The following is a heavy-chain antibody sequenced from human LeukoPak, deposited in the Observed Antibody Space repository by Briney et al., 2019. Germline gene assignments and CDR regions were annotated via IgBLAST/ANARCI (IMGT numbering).Heavy chain of an antibody. Sequence: ASVKVSCTASGYTFTGYYMHWVRQAPGQGLEWMGWINPNSGGTNYAQKFQGRVTMTRDTSISTAYMELSRLRSDDTAVYYCAREYYDSSGYSRFDYWGQGTLVTVSS. CDR2: INPNSGGT. CDR1: GYTFTGYY. J-gene: IGHJ4*02. CDR3: AREYYDSSGYSRFDY. D-gene: IGHD3-22*01. V-gene: IGHV1-2*02.